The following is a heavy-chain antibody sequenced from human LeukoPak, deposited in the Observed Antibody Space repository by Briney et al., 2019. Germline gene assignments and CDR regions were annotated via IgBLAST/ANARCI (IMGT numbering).Heavy chain of an antibody. Sequence: ASVKVSCKASGYTFTSYDINWVRQATGQGLEWMGWMNPNSGNTGYAQKFQGRVTMTRNTSISTAYMELSSLRAEDTAVYYCARDLPRGWFPSSDAFDIWGQGTMVTVSS. CDR3: ARDLPRGWFPSSDAFDI. J-gene: IGHJ3*02. CDR2: MNPNSGNT. V-gene: IGHV1-8*01. D-gene: IGHD6-19*01. CDR1: GYTFTSYD.